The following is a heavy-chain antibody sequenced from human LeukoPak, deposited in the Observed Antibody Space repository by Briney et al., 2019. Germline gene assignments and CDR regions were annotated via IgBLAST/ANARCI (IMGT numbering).Heavy chain of an antibody. Sequence: SGTLSLTWAVSGGSISSSNWWSGVRQAPGKGREWSGEIYHSGRTNYNPFLQSRVTISVDKSKNQFSLKLSSVTAADTAVYYCARKGYGDYNRNFHYWGQGTLVTVSA. CDR1: GGSISSSNW. CDR2: IYHSGRT. J-gene: IGHJ4*02. D-gene: IGHD4-17*01. CDR3: ARKGYGDYNRNFHY. V-gene: IGHV4-4*02.